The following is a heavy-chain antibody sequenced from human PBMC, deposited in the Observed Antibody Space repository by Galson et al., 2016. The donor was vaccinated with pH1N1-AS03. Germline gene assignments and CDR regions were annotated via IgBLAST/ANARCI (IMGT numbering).Heavy chain of an antibody. V-gene: IGHV5-51*03. Sequence: QSGAEVKKPGESLKISCKVSGYNFMSYWIGWVRQMPGKGLEWLGIMYPEDSDIRYSPSLRGQVTISADKSISTANLQWTSLEASDTGLDFCARPSPLGKPGRKGLYAFDLWGQGTKVTVS. CDR1: GYNFMSYW. D-gene: IGHD7-27*01. CDR2: MYPEDSDI. CDR3: ARPSPLGKPGRKGLYAFDL. J-gene: IGHJ3*01.